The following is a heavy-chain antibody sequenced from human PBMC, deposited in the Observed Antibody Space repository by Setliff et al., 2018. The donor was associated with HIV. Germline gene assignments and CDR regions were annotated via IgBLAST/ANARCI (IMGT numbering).Heavy chain of an antibody. CDR2: IYYSGCT. J-gene: IGHJ4*02. D-gene: IGHD5-18*01. V-gene: IGHV4-39*01. CDR3: ARTRGYTYGYIDS. Sequence: KLSETLSLTCTVSGDSTSSSSSYWGWIRQPPGKGLEWIGSIYYSGCTYYNPSLKSRVTISVDTSKNQFSLKLNSVTAADTAVYYCARTRGYTYGYIDSWAQGTLVTVSS. CDR1: GDSTSSSSSY.